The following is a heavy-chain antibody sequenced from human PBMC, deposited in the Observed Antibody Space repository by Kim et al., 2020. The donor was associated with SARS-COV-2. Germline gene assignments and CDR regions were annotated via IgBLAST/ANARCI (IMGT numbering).Heavy chain of an antibody. CDR3: ASSITLYCGGY. CDR1: GGSISSGDYY. D-gene: IGHD3-10*01. Sequence: SETLSLTCTVSGGSISSGDYYWNWIRQPPGKGLEWLGFIYHSGSAFYNESLKSRLAMSIDTSKNQFSLKLNFVTAADTAVYYCASSITLYCGGYWGQGTLVTVAS. V-gene: IGHV4-30-4*01. J-gene: IGHJ4*02. CDR2: IYHSGSA.